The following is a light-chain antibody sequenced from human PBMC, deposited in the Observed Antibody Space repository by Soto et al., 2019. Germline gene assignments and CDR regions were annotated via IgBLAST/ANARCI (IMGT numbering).Light chain of an antibody. V-gene: IGKV3-20*01. CDR1: QSISSNY. Sequence: EIVLTQSPGTLSLSPGERATLSCRASQSISSNYLAWYHQKPGQAPRLLIHGASRRAYGIPDRFSGSGSGTDSTLTISRLESQDFAVYYCQQYGSSPLTFGGGTKVEI. J-gene: IGKJ4*01. CDR3: QQYGSSPLT. CDR2: GAS.